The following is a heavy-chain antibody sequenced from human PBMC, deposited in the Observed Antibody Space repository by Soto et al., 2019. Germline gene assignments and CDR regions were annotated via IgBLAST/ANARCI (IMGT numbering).Heavy chain of an antibody. J-gene: IGHJ6*02. CDR1: GGTFSSYA. CDR2: IIPIFGTA. D-gene: IGHD3-22*01. CDR3: ARDDGAGSSGYYYFRYYYGMDV. Sequence: SVKVSCKASGGTFSSYAISWVRQAPGQGLEWMGGIIPIFGTANYAQKFQGRVTITADESTSTAYMELSSLRSEDTAVYYCARDDGAGSSGYYYFRYYYGMDVWGQGTTVTVS. V-gene: IGHV1-69*13.